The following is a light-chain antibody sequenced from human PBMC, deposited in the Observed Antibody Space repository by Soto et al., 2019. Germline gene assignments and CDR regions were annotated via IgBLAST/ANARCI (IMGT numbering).Light chain of an antibody. J-gene: IGLJ1*01. Sequence: SVLTQPPSASGSPGQSVTISCTGTKSDIGVYDFVSWYQHHPGKAPRLIIYEVVQRPSGVPDRFSGSKSGNTASLTVSGLQAADEADYFCKSYGGSNTYVFGSGTKVTVL. CDR2: EVV. V-gene: IGLV2-8*01. CDR3: KSYGGSNTYV. CDR1: KSDIGVYDF.